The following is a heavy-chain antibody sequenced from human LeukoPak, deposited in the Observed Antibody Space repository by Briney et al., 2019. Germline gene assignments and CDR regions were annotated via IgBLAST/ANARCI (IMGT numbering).Heavy chain of an antibody. Sequence: SETLSLTCAVYGGSFSGYYWSWIRQPPGKGLEWIGEINHSGSTNYNPSLKSRVAISVDTSENQFSLKLSSVTAADTAVYYCARGPRRYCSGGSCYRAFDIWGQGTMVTVSS. V-gene: IGHV4-34*01. J-gene: IGHJ3*02. CDR3: ARGPRRYCSGGSCYRAFDI. D-gene: IGHD2-15*01. CDR1: GGSFSGYY. CDR2: INHSGST.